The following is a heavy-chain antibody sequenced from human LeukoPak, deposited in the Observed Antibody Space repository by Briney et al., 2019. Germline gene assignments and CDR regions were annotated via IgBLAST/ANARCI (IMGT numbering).Heavy chain of an antibody. CDR3: ARNYCSSTSCRRPNIHYYYMDV. D-gene: IGHD2-2*01. CDR1: GGSISSYY. J-gene: IGHJ6*03. Sequence: SETLSLTCTVSGGSISSYYWSWIRQPAGKGLEWIGRIYSSGSTNYNPSLKSRVTVSVDTSKNQFSLKLSSVTAADTAVYYCARNYCSSTSCRRPNIHYYYMDVWGKGTTVTVSS. CDR2: IYSSGST. V-gene: IGHV4-4*07.